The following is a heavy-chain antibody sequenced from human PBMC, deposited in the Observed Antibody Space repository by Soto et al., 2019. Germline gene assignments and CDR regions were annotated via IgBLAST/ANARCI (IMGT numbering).Heavy chain of an antibody. Sequence: QVQLQESGPGLVKPLGTLSLTCDVSGGSISSTNWWAWVRQASGKGLEWIGEIDQSGATKYNPSLESRITISVDKSQNQFSLKLTSVTAADTAFYYCASGYSGYDYRVDYWGQGTLVTVSS. CDR3: ASGYSGYDYRVDY. V-gene: IGHV4-4*02. D-gene: IGHD5-12*01. J-gene: IGHJ4*02. CDR1: GGSISSTNW. CDR2: IDQSGAT.